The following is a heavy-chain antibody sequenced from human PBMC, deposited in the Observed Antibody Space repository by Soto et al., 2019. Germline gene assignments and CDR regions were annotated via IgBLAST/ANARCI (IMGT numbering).Heavy chain of an antibody. CDR2: INPETGGT. J-gene: IGHJ6*02. Sequence: VKVSCKASGYTFTGYYVHWVREAPGQGLEWMGWINPETGGTSYAQKFQGRVTLSRDTSINTAYLELSSLRFDDAAVYFCARERFQVISDGMDVWGQGTTVTVSS. V-gene: IGHV1-2*02. D-gene: IGHD2-21*01. CDR3: ARERFQVISDGMDV. CDR1: GYTFTGYY.